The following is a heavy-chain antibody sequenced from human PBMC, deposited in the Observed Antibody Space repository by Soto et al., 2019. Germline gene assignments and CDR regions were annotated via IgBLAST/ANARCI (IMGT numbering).Heavy chain of an antibody. D-gene: IGHD4-17*01. J-gene: IGHJ5*01. Sequence: GGSLRLSCAASGFTFSSYSMNWVRQAPGKELEWVSSISSSSSYIYYADSVKGRFTISRDNAKNSLYLQMNSLRAEDTAVYYCARETTTTPFDSWCQGTLVTVSS. CDR2: ISSSSSYI. CDR3: ARETTTTPFDS. CDR1: GFTFSSYS. V-gene: IGHV3-21*01.